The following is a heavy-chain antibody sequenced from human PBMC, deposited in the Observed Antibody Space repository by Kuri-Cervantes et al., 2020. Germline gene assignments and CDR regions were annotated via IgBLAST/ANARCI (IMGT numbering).Heavy chain of an antibody. CDR1: GYSISSGYY. CDR2: IYHSGST. Sequence: SETLSLACAVSGYSISSGYYWGWIRQPPGKGLEWIGSIYHSGSTYYNPSLKSRVTISVDTSKNQFSLKLSSVTAADTAVYYCARDHIQLQAFDIWGQGTMVTVSS. CDR3: ARDHIQLQAFDI. D-gene: IGHD5-18*01. J-gene: IGHJ3*02. V-gene: IGHV4-38-2*01.